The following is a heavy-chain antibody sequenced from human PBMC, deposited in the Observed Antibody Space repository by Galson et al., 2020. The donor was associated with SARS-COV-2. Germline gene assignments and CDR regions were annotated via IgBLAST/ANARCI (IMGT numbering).Heavy chain of an antibody. Sequence: TGGSMRLSCVVFGFTVNNNYLGWDRQPPGKGLEWVAATHKVGSTDYADSVKARFPISRDNSKNTLYLQMSSLRVEATAVYYCMGYGGNSRWGQGTLVTVSS. CDR3: MGYGGNSR. J-gene: IGHJ4*02. CDR1: GFTVNNNY. V-gene: IGHV3-66*01. CDR2: THKVGST. D-gene: IGHD4-17*01.